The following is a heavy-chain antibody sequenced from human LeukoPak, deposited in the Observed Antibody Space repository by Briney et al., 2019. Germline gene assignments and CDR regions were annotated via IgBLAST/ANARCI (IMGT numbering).Heavy chain of an antibody. Sequence: PSETLSLTCTVSYDSITDYFWSWIRQPPGKGLEWIAYIRKSGPTRYNPSLQSRVTISLDTSKNQFSLKLMSVTPADTAIYYCVKSSTSRFDPWGQGTLVTVSS. V-gene: IGHV4-59*01. CDR3: VKSSTSRFDP. D-gene: IGHD2/OR15-2a*01. CDR2: IRKSGPT. CDR1: YDSITDYF. J-gene: IGHJ5*02.